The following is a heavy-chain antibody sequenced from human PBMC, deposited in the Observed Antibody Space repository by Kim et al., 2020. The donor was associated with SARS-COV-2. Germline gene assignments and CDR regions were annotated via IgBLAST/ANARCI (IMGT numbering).Heavy chain of an antibody. Sequence: SETLSLTCTVSGASISSYYWTWIRQPPGKGLEWIGYIYYSGSTNYNPSLKSRVTISVDPSKHRFSLNLSSVTAADTAVYYCARVGGSGHYPLEAFYIWG. V-gene: IGHV4-59*01. CDR2: IYYSGST. CDR1: GASISSYY. J-gene: IGHJ3*02. D-gene: IGHD3-16*01. CDR3: ARVGGSGHYPLEAFYI.